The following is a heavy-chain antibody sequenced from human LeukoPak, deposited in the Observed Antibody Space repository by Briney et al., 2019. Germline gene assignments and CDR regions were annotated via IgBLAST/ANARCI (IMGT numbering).Heavy chain of an antibody. Sequence: GGSLRLSCAASGLTFISYPMHWVRQAPGKGLEWVAVISEDGSKKYYADSVKGRFTISRDSSKNTLYLQMSSLRNEDTAVYYCAREAPYYFDYWGQGTLVTVSS. V-gene: IGHV3-30-3*01. J-gene: IGHJ4*02. CDR3: AREAPYYFDY. CDR2: ISEDGSKK. D-gene: IGHD3-16*01. CDR1: GLTFISYP.